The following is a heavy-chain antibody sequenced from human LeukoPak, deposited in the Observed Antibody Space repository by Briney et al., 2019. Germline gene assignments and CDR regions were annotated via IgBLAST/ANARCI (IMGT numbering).Heavy chain of an antibody. J-gene: IGHJ4*02. CDR2: IYADGST. CDR1: GFIDGRNY. V-gene: IGHV3-53*01. D-gene: IGHD3-10*01. Sequence: GGSLRLSCAGSGFIDGRNYMSWVRQGPGKGLDWVSVIYADGSTHYADSVKGRFTISRDNSKDTLFLQMNSLRAEDTAVYYCAGGGSGSYHLDYWGQGTLVTVPS. CDR3: AGGGSGSYHLDY.